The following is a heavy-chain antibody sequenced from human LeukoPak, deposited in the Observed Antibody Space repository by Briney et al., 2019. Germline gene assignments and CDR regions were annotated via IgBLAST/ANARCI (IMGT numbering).Heavy chain of an antibody. CDR1: GYSFTTYD. V-gene: IGHV1-8*01. CDR2: MNPNSGKT. Sequence: ASVKVSCKASGYSFTTYDINWVRQAPGQGLEWMGWMNPNSGKTNFAQKFQGRVTMTRTTSISTACMEVSSLRSEDTAVYYCARGLSPSDYWGQGTLVTVSS. CDR3: ARGLSPSDY. J-gene: IGHJ4*02.